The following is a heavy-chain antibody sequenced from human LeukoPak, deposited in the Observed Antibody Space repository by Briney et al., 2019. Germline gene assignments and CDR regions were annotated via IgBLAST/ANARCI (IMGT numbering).Heavy chain of an antibody. CDR2: ITPSGGST. CDR3: GRGAVVGGYYYYGMDV. J-gene: IGHJ6*02. Sequence: ASVKVSCKAFGYTFTSYYTHWVRQAPGQGLEWMGIITPSGGSTTYAQKFQGRVTMTRDTSTSTVYMELYSLRSEDTAVYYCGRGAVVGGYYYYGMDVWGQGTTVTVSS. D-gene: IGHD6-19*01. V-gene: IGHV1-46*01. CDR1: GYTFTSYY.